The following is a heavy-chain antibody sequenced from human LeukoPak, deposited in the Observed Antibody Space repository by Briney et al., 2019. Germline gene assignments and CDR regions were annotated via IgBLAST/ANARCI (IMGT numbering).Heavy chain of an antibody. CDR2: IYSGGST. J-gene: IGHJ4*02. D-gene: IGHD1-14*01. CDR3: AKASITITGPFDY. CDR1: GFTVSSNY. V-gene: IGHV3-53*01. Sequence: PGGSLRLSCAASGFTVSSNYMSWVRQAPGKGLEWVPVIYSGGSTYYADSVKGRFTISRDNSKNTLYLQMNSLRAEDTAVYYCAKASITITGPFDYWGQGTLVTVSS.